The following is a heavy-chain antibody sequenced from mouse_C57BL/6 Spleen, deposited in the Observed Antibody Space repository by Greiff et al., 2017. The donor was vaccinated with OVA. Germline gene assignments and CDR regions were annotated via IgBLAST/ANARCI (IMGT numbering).Heavy chain of an antibody. CDR2: ISSGGSYT. CDR3: AREVGRGYFDV. J-gene: IGHJ1*03. D-gene: IGHD4-1*01. Sequence: EVKLMESGGDLVKPGGSLKLSCAASGFTFSSYGMSWVRQTPDKRLEWVATISSGGSYTYYPDSVKGRFTISRDNAKNTLYLQMSSLKSEDTAMYYCAREVGRGYFDVWGTGTTVTVSS. CDR1: GFTFSSYG. V-gene: IGHV5-6*01.